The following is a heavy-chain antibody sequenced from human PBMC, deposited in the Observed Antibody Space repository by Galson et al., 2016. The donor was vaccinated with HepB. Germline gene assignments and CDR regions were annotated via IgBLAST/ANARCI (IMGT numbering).Heavy chain of an antibody. Sequence: SLRLSCAVSGFTFGSEAMSWVRQSPGKGLEWVSDISSSGYDIIYADSVQGRFTISRDNSRNTLYLQMDSLRAEDTAIYYCAKLGTFSGSLHQGIDYWGQGTMVTVSS. CDR3: AKLGTFSGSLHQGIDY. V-gene: IGHV3-23*01. J-gene: IGHJ3*01. CDR1: GFTFGSEA. CDR2: ISSSGYDI. D-gene: IGHD1-26*01.